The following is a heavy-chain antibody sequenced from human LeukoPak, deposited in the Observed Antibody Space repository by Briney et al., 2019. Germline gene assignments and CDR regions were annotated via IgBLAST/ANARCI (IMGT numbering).Heavy chain of an antibody. Sequence: GGSLRLSCSASGFTFSTYWMSWVRQAPGKGLEWVANMRRDGNEIYYLDSVRGRFTISRDNAKNSLYLQMNSLRAEDTAVYYCARVTLGYSSSGDNYYYYGMDVWGQGTTVTVSS. J-gene: IGHJ6*02. CDR1: GFTFSTYW. V-gene: IGHV3-7*01. CDR3: ARVTLGYSSSGDNYYYYGMDV. D-gene: IGHD6-13*01. CDR2: MRRDGNEI.